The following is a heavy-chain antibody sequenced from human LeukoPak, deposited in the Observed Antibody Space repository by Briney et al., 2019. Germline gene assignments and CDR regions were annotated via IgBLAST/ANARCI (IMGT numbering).Heavy chain of an antibody. V-gene: IGHV1-2*02. D-gene: IGHD3-22*01. J-gene: IGHJ4*02. CDR1: GYTFTGYY. CDR2: INPNSGGT. Sequence: ASVKVSCKASGYTFTGYYMHWMRQAPGQGLEWMGWINPNSGGTNYAQKFQGRVTMTRDTSISTAYMELSRLRSDDTAVYYCARDTGDSSGYYLGYWGQGTLVTVSS. CDR3: ARDTGDSSGYYLGY.